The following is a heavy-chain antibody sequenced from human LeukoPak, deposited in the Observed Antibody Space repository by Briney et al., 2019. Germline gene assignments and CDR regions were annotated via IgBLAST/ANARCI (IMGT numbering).Heavy chain of an antibody. D-gene: IGHD4-17*01. CDR1: GFTFSSYA. CDR2: VSENGRA. CDR3: TKRLGDYFDY. V-gene: IGHV3-23*01. J-gene: IGHJ4*02. Sequence: PGGSLRLSCAASGFTFSSYAMSWVRQAPGKGPEWVSFVSENGRAAYAASVNGRFTISRDNSTNTLYLQMSSLRAEDTALYYCTKRLGDYFDYWGQGTLVTVSS.